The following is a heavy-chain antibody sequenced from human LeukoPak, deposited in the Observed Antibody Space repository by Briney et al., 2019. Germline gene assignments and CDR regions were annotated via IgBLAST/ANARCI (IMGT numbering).Heavy chain of an antibody. Sequence: GGSLRLSCAASGFTFSSYSMNWVRQAPGKGLEWVSSISSTSTYIYYADSVKGRFTISRDNAKNSLYLQMNSLRAEDTAVYYCACLVGATQDVWGKGTTGIVSS. CDR3: ACLVGATQDV. V-gene: IGHV3-21*01. CDR1: GFTFSSYS. J-gene: IGHJ6*04. D-gene: IGHD1-26*01. CDR2: ISSTSTYI.